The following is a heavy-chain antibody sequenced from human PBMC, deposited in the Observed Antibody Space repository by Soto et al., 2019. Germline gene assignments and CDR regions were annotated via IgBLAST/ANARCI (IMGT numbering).Heavy chain of an antibody. CDR2: ISGSGDST. CDR1: GFTFSNYA. V-gene: IGHV3-23*01. Sequence: EVQLLESGGGLVQPGGSLRLSCAASGFTFSNYAMNWVRQAPGKGLEWVSVISGSGDSTYYADSVKGRFTLSRDNSKNTLYLQMNSLRAEDTAIYYCARRGSGSYYDYWGQGTLVTVSS. J-gene: IGHJ4*02. CDR3: ARRGSGSYYDY. D-gene: IGHD1-26*01.